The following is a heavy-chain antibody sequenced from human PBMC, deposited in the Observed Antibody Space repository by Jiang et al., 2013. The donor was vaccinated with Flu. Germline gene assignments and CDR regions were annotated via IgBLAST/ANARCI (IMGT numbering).Heavy chain of an antibody. CDR2: NPNTGDT. CDR3: ARDFDGSGSVLFY. V-gene: IGHV1-2*02. J-gene: IGHJ4*02. Sequence: NPNTGDTNYAQKFQGRVTMTRDTSISTAYMELGRLRFDDTAVYYCARDFDGSGSVLFYWGQGTLVTVSS. D-gene: IGHD3-10*01.